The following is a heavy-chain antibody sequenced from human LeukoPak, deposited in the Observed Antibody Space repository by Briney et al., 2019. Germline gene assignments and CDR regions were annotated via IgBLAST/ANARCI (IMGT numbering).Heavy chain of an antibody. CDR3: AKGHIAAGTDWFDP. D-gene: IGHD6-13*01. V-gene: IGHV3-30*02. J-gene: IGHJ5*02. CDR1: GFTFSSYG. Sequence: GGSLRLSCAASGFTFSSYGMHWVRQASGKGLEWVAFIRYDGSNKYYADSVKGRFTISRDNSKNTLYLQMNSLRAEDTAVYYCAKGHIAAGTDWFDPRGQGTLVTVSS. CDR2: IRYDGSNK.